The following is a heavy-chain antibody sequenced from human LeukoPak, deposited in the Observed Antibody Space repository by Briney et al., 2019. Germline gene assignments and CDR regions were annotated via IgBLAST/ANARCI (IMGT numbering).Heavy chain of an antibody. CDR3: ARGVGVQMEDF. Sequence: ASVKVSCKASGYTFTNYYIHWVRQAPGQGLECMGIINPSGGSTSYAQKFQGRVTMTRDMSTSTVYMELSSLRSEDTAVYYCARGVGVQMEDFWGQGTLVTVSS. CDR1: GYTFTNYY. J-gene: IGHJ4*02. D-gene: IGHD1-1*01. CDR2: INPSGGST. V-gene: IGHV1-46*01.